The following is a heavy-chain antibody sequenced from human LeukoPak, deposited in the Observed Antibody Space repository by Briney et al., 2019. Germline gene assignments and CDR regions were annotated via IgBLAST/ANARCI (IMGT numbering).Heavy chain of an antibody. Sequence: ASVKVSCKASGYTFTSYGISWVRQAPGQGLEWMGWISGYNGNTNYAQKLQGRVTLTTDTSTSTAYMELRSPRSEDTAVYYCARGSPNYGADYFDYWGQGTLVTVSS. V-gene: IGHV1-18*01. J-gene: IGHJ4*02. CDR3: ARGSPNYGADYFDY. CDR1: GYTFTSYG. D-gene: IGHD4-17*01. CDR2: ISGYNGNT.